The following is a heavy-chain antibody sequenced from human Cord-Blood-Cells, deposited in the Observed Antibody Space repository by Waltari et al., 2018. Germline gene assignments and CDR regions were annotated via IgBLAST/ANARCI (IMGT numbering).Heavy chain of an antibody. CDR3: ARDYGSGSYFDY. J-gene: IGHJ4*02. D-gene: IGHD3-10*01. CDR1: GFPVSTNY. CDR2: IYSGGST. V-gene: IGHV3-53*01. Sequence: EVQLVESGGGLIQPGGSLRLSCAAPGFPVSTNYMTWVRQAPGKGLEWVSVIYSGGSTYYADSVKGRFTISRDNSKNTLYLQMNSLRAEDTAVYYCARDYGSGSYFDYWGQGTLVTVSS.